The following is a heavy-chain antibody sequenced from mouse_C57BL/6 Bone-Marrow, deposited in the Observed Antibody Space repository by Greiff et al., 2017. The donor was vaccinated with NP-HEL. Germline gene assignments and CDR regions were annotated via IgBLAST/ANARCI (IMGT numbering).Heavy chain of an antibody. V-gene: IGHV5-15*01. Sequence: DVMLVESGGGLVQPGGSLKLSCAASGFTFSDYGMAWVRQAPRKGPEWVAFISNLAYSIYYADTVTGRFTISRENAKNTLYLEMSSLRSEDTAMYYCARQTVYYGNYPYAMDYWGQGTSVTVSS. CDR3: ARQTVYYGNYPYAMDY. CDR2: ISNLAYSI. D-gene: IGHD2-1*01. J-gene: IGHJ4*01. CDR1: GFTFSDYG.